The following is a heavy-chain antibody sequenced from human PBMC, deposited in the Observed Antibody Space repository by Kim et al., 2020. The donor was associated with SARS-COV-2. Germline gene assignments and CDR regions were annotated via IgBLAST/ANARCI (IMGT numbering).Heavy chain of an antibody. CDR3: AKNVHLTSVTFLWYFDL. Sequence: GGSLRLSCVGSRFTFSSSAMTWVRQPPGKGLEWVSTIFGSGHGTYYSSSVRGRFIVSRDNSKNTLYLQMDNLRADDTATYYCAKNVHLTSVTFLWYFDLWGRGTSVTVSS. CDR1: RFTFSSSA. V-gene: IGHV3-23*01. CDR2: IFGSGHGT. D-gene: IGHD2-2*01. J-gene: IGHJ2*01.